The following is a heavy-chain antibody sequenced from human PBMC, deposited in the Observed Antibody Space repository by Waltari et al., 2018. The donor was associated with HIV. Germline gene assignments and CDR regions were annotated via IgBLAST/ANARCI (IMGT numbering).Heavy chain of an antibody. Sequence: EVQLVQSGAEVKKPAESLKISCKVSGYSFTSYWIGWVRRLPVNGLEWMGIIYPGDSDTRYSPSFQGQVTISADKSISTAYLQWSSLKASDTAMYYCARGPKRGIAAAGSYGMDVWGQGTTVTVSS. CDR2: IYPGDSDT. CDR1: GYSFTSYW. D-gene: IGHD6-13*01. CDR3: ARGPKRGIAAAGSYGMDV. V-gene: IGHV5-51*01. J-gene: IGHJ6*02.